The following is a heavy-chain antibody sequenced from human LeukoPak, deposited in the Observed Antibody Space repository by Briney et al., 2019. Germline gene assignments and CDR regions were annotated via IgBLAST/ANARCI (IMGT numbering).Heavy chain of an antibody. Sequence: SQTLSLTCSVSGDSISSGGYYWTWIRQHPGKGLEWIGFINYSGSTYCNPSLKSRVTISVDTSKNQFSLRLSSVTAADTAVYYCASPGGGDGYNSYYFDYWGQGTLVTVSS. CDR2: INYSGST. CDR1: GDSISSGGYY. J-gene: IGHJ4*02. V-gene: IGHV4-31*02. CDR3: ASPGGGDGYNSYYFDY. D-gene: IGHD5-24*01.